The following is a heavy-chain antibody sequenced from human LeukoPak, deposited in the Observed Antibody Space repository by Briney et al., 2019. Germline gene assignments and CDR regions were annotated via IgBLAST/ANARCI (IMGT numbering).Heavy chain of an antibody. CDR2: IYYSGST. J-gene: IGHJ1*01. Sequence: KTSETLSLTCTVSGGSISSSSYYWGWIRQPPGKGLEWIGSIYYSGSTYYNPSLKSRVTISVDTSKNQFSLKLSSVTAADTAVYYCARVGYGDSATGPHGFQHWGQGTLVTVSS. V-gene: IGHV4-39*07. CDR3: ARVGYGDSATGPHGFQH. D-gene: IGHD4-17*01. CDR1: GGSISSSSYY.